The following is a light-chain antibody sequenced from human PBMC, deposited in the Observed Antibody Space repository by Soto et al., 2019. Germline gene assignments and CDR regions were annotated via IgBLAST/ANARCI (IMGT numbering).Light chain of an antibody. CDR2: EIS. CDR3: MQASQLPWT. CDR1: QSLVHGAGKTS. Sequence: EIVLTQTPLSSPVPLGQPASISCSSSQSLVHGAGKTSLNWLHQRPGQPPRLLIYEISNRFSGVPDRFSGSGAGTDFTLKISRVEGDDVGIYFCMQASQLPWTFGQGTKVEI. V-gene: IGKV2-24*01. J-gene: IGKJ1*01.